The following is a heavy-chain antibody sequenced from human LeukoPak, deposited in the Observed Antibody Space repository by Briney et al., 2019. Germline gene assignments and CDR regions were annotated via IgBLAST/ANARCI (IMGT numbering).Heavy chain of an antibody. CDR2: IYYSGST. D-gene: IGHD3-22*01. J-gene: IGHJ4*02. CDR3: ARVNYYDSSGYYANPKFDY. V-gene: IGHV4-31*03. Sequence: SQTLSLTCTVSGGSISSGGYYWSWIRQHPGKGLEWIGYIYYSGSTYYNPSLKSRVTISVDTSKNQFPLKLSSVTAADTAVYYCARVNYYDSSGYYANPKFDYWGQGTLVTVSS. CDR1: GGSISSGGYY.